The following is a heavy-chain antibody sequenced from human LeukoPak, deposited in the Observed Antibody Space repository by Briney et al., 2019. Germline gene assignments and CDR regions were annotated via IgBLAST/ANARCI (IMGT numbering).Heavy chain of an antibody. J-gene: IGHJ4*02. D-gene: IGHD6-19*01. CDR1: GGSMSPYH. CDR2: IYYSGST. Sequence: SETLSLTCTVSGGSMSPYHWGWIRQPPGKGLEWTGYIYYSGSTNYNPSLNSRVTISVDTSKNQFSLRLSSMTAADTAIYYCARAVSGRFDYWGQGTLVTVSS. CDR3: ARAVSGRFDY. V-gene: IGHV4-59*08.